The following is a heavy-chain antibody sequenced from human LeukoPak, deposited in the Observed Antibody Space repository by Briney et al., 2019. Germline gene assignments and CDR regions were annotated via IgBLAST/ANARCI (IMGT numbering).Heavy chain of an antibody. J-gene: IGHJ4*02. V-gene: IGHV3-7*01. CDR3: ARVPNRRITIFGVVIKAPPGDY. CDR2: IKQDGSEK. Sequence: GGSLRLSCAASGFTFSSYWMSWVRQAPGKGLEWVANIKQDGSEKYYVDSVKGRFTISRDNAENSLYLQMNSLRAEDTAVYYCARVPNRRITIFGVVIKAPPGDYWGQGTLVTVSS. CDR1: GFTFSSYW. D-gene: IGHD3-3*01.